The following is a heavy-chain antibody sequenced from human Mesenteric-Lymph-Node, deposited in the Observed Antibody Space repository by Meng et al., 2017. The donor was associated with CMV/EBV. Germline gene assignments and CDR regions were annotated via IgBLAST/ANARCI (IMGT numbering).Heavy chain of an antibody. V-gene: IGHV3-23*01. CDR3: SLAALGTVSGPFDD. CDR2: IISGSGSTT. J-gene: IGHJ4*02. D-gene: IGHD6-13*01. Sequence: ESLKISCAVSGFTFSRYCMTWVCQAPGKGLECVSAIISGSGSTTYYADSVKSRFPISRDNSKNTLYLQMNSLRDEDTAVYYCSLAALGTVSGPFDDWGQGTLVTVSS. CDR1: GFTFSRYC.